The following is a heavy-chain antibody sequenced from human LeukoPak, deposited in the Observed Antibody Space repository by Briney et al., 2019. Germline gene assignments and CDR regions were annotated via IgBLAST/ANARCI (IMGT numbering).Heavy chain of an antibody. D-gene: IGHD4-11*01. CDR2: INHSGST. CDR3: ARGVYSNYVGGFDY. CDR1: GGSFSGYY. Sequence: PSETLSLTCAVYGGSFSGYYWSWIRQPPGKGLEWIGEINHSGSTNYNPPLKSRVTISVDTSKNQFSLKLSSVTAADTAVYYCARGVYSNYVGGFDYWGQGTPVTVSS. V-gene: IGHV4-34*01. J-gene: IGHJ4*02.